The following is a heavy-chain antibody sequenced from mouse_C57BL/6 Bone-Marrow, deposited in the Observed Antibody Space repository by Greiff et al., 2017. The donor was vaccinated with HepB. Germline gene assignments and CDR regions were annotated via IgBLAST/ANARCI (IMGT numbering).Heavy chain of an antibody. D-gene: IGHD2-13*01. J-gene: IGHJ1*03. Sequence: EVQLQESGPELVKPGASVKISCKASGYSFTGYFMNWVMQRHGKSLEWIGRINPYNGDTFYNQKFKGKATLTVDKSSSTAHMELRSLTSEDSAVYYCESTLVILWDFDVWGTGTTVTVSS. V-gene: IGHV1-20*01. CDR1: GYSFTGYF. CDR2: INPYNGDT. CDR3: ESTLVILWDFDV.